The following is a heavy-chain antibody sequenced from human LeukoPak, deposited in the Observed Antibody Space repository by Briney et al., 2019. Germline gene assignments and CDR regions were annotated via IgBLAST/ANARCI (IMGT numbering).Heavy chain of an antibody. CDR3: AREGLGDYGDYDAFDI. CDR2: IIPILGIA. CDR1: GGTFSSYA. V-gene: IGHV1-69*04. Sequence: ASVKVSCKASGGTFSSYAISWVRQAPGQGLEWMGRIIPILGIANYAQKFQGRVTITADKSTSTAYMELSSLRSEDTAVYYCAREGLGDYGDYDAFDIWGQGTMVTVSS. D-gene: IGHD4-17*01. J-gene: IGHJ3*02.